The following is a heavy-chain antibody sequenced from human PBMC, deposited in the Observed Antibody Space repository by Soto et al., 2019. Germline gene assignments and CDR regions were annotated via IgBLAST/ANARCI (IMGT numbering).Heavy chain of an antibody. Sequence: QAHLEQSGAEVKRPGASVKVSCKASGYTFSDFDINWLRQASGQGPEWMGWMNAKSGDTFFAQRFQGKFNITSDTSLSTAYMEVGSLTSDDTAMYYCARGNPFNYAGFDVWGQGTTVAVSS. V-gene: IGHV1-8*01. CDR2: MNAKSGDT. CDR1: GYTFSDFD. D-gene: IGHD3-16*01. J-gene: IGHJ6*02. CDR3: ARGNPFNYAGFDV.